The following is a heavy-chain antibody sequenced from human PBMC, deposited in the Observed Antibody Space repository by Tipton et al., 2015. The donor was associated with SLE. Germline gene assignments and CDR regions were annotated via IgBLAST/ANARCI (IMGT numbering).Heavy chain of an antibody. CDR3: ATDFKGHFDS. Sequence: SLRLSCETSGFTFSTYWMTWVRQAPGKGLEWVANIRQDGREIYYVDSVKGRFTISRDNARDPLYLQMSSLTAEDTAVYYCATDFKGHFDSWGRGTLVTLAS. CDR1: GFTFSTYW. V-gene: IGHV3-7*01. CDR2: IRQDGREI. J-gene: IGHJ4*02.